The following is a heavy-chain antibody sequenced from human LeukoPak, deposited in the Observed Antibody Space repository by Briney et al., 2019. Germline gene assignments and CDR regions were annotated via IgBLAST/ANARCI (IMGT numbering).Heavy chain of an antibody. D-gene: IGHD3-10*01. Sequence: PSETLSLTCIVSVGSISTNTYYWGWIRLPPGKGLEWIGEIHHRETTYYNPSLRSRVTISVDTSKNQFSLRLTSVTAADTAVYYCARVTYNGYQHFDYWGQGNLVTVS. CDR3: ARVTYNGYQHFDY. CDR2: IHHRETT. CDR1: VGSISTNTYY. J-gene: IGHJ4*02. V-gene: IGHV4-39*07.